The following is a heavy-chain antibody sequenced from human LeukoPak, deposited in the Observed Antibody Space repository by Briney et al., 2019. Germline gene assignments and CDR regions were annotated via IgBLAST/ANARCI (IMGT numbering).Heavy chain of an antibody. Sequence: SETLSLTCTVSGDSVSNNYWNWIRQPPGKGLEWIGYIYYSGSTNYNPSLKSRVTISVDTSKNQISLKLSSVTAADTAVYYCATTSGNSNYYYGMDVWGQGTTVTVSS. D-gene: IGHD4-23*01. CDR1: GDSVSNNY. CDR2: IYYSGST. J-gene: IGHJ6*02. CDR3: ATTSGNSNYYYGMDV. V-gene: IGHV4-59*02.